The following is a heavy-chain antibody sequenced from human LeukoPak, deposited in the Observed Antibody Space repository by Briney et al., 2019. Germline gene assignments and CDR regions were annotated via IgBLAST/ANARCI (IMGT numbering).Heavy chain of an antibody. CDR3: ARHLSYYYDGSGYYFDY. CDR1: GYSFTSYW. Sequence: GESLKISCKGSGYSFTSYWIGWVRQMPGKGLEWMGIIYPGDSGTRYSPSFQGQVTISADKSISTAYLQWSSLKASDTAMYYCARHLSYYYDGSGYYFDYWGQGTLVTVSS. J-gene: IGHJ4*02. D-gene: IGHD3-22*01. CDR2: IYPGDSGT. V-gene: IGHV5-51*01.